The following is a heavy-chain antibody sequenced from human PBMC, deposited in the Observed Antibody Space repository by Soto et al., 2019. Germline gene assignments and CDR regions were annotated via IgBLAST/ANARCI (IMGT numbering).Heavy chain of an antibody. CDR2: ISYSGNT. CDR3: VRASITSQYGAGYFDY. V-gene: IGHV4-39*02. Sequence: QLQLQESGPGLVKPSETLSLTCTVSGGSISSTNYYWGWIRQPPGKGLEWIGSISYSGNTYYNPSLRSRVTISVDTSKNHFSLKLNSVTAADTAVYYCVRASITSQYGAGYFDYWAREPWSPSP. D-gene: IGHD2-2*01. CDR1: GGSISSTNYY. J-gene: IGHJ4*02.